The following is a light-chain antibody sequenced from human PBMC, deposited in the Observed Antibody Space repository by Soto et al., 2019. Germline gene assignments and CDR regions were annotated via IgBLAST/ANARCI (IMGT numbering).Light chain of an antibody. CDR1: QSVSDW. V-gene: IGKV1-5*03. CDR3: QQYNTFSPYT. J-gene: IGKJ2*01. Sequence: DIQMTQSPSTLSASVGDRVTLTCRASQSVSDWLAWYQQKPGKAPKVLIYKASNLESGVPSRFSGSGSGTQFTLTISSLQPDDSATYYCQQYNTFSPYTFGRGTKLEIK. CDR2: KAS.